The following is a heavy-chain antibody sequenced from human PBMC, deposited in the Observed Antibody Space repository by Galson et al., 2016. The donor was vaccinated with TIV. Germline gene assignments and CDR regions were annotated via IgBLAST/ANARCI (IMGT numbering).Heavy chain of an antibody. CDR3: AKAITENVYYSGMDV. V-gene: IGHV3-23*01. D-gene: IGHD1-20*01. Sequence: LRLSCAASGVSFSIHGMSWVRQAPGKGLEWVATISYTGTETYYADSVRGRFTISRDNSKNTLYLQMSSLRAEDTAVYYCAKAITENVYYSGMDVWGQGTTVTVSS. J-gene: IGHJ6*02. CDR2: ISYTGTET. CDR1: GVSFSIHG.